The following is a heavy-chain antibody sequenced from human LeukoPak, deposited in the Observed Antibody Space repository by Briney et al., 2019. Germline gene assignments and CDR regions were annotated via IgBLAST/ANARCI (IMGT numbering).Heavy chain of an antibody. D-gene: IGHD1-26*01. V-gene: IGHV3-7*01. Sequence: GGSVRLSCAASGFTFTRYCMSWVRQAPGKGLECVATVKHDHNEKYYGDSVKGLFTVSRDNPKNSLFLQMNSLRVEDTALYFCAKWDFFGDYFSFDPRGQGTQVTVSS. J-gene: IGHJ5*02. CDR3: AKWDFFGDYFSFDP. CDR1: GFTFTRYC. CDR2: VKHDHNEK.